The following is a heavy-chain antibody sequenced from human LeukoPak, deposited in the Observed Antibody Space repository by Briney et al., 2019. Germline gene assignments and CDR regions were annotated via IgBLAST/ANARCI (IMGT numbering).Heavy chain of an antibody. CDR3: ARDLPAAVD. CDR1: GFSFSSYS. Sequence: GGSLRLSCAASGFSFSSYSMSWVRQAPGKGLEWVSFISRDSTDIYHADSVQGRFTISRDNAKNSLYLQMNSLRAEGTAVYYCARDLPAAVDWSQGTLVTVSS. J-gene: IGHJ4*02. V-gene: IGHV3-21*01. D-gene: IGHD2-2*01. CDR2: ISRDSTDI.